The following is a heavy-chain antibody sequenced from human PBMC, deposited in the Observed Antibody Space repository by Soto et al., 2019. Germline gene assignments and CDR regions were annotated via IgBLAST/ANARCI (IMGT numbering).Heavy chain of an antibody. Sequence: GGSLRLSCAASGFTFSIYSMIWVRQAPGKGLEWVSGFRTGGDDGTTYYADSVKGRFTISRDNSKNTLFLQMNSLRAEDTAISYCAKKVNSGPGSQYFDYWDQGTLVTVSS. D-gene: IGHD3-10*01. J-gene: IGHJ4*02. V-gene: IGHV3-23*01. CDR2: FRTGGDDGTT. CDR1: GFTFSIYS. CDR3: AKKVNSGPGSQYFDY.